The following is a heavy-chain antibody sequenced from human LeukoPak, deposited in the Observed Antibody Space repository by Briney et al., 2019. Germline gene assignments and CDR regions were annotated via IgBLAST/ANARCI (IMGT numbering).Heavy chain of an antibody. CDR3: ARLNDYVWGSYRFPRGLWFDP. J-gene: IGHJ5*02. CDR2: IYYSGST. CDR1: GGSISSSSYY. V-gene: IGHV4-39*07. Sequence: SETLSLTCTVSGGSISSSSYYWGWIRQPPGKGLEWIGSIYYSGSTYYNPSLKSRVTISVDTSKNQFSLKLSSVTAADTAVYYCARLNDYVWGSYRFPRGLWFDPWGQGTLVTVSS. D-gene: IGHD3-16*02.